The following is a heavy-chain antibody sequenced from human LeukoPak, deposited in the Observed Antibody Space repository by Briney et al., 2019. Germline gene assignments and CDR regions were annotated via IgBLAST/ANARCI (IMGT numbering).Heavy chain of an antibody. Sequence: SETLSLTCTVSGGSISSYYWSWIRQPAGKGREWIGRIYTSGSTNYNPSLKSRVTMSVATSKNQFSLKLSSVTAADTAVYYCAREGRSATDGYWGQGTLVTVSS. CDR3: AREGRSATDGY. J-gene: IGHJ4*02. CDR2: IYTSGST. D-gene: IGHD3-16*01. V-gene: IGHV4-4*07. CDR1: GGSISSYY.